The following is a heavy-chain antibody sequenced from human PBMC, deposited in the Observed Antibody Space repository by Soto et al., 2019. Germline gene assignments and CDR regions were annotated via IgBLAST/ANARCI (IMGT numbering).Heavy chain of an antibody. CDR1: GFTFSDYY. Sequence: GGSLRLSCAASGFTFSDYYMSGIRQAPGKGLEWVSYISSSGSTIYYADSVKGRFTISRDNAKNSLYLQMNSLRAEDTAVYYCARDRATMVRGVPYNWFDPWGQGTLVTVSS. CDR3: ARDRATMVRGVPYNWFDP. CDR2: ISSSGSTI. V-gene: IGHV3-11*01. D-gene: IGHD3-10*01. J-gene: IGHJ5*02.